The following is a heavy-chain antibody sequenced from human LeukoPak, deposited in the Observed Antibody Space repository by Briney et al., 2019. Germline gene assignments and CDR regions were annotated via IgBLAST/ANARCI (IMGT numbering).Heavy chain of an antibody. V-gene: IGHV3-48*03. CDR2: ISSSGSTI. J-gene: IGHJ4*02. D-gene: IGHD3-22*01. Sequence: GGSLRLSCAASGFTFSSYEMNWVRQAPGKGLEWVSYISSSGSTIYYADSVKGRFTISRDNAKNSLYLQMNSLRAEDTAVYYCARRARYYDSSGYHLDYWGQGTLVTVSS. CDR1: GFTFSSYE. CDR3: ARRARYYDSSGYHLDY.